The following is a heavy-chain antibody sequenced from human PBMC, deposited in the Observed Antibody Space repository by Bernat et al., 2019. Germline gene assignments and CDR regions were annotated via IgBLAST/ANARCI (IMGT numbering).Heavy chain of an antibody. CDR2: IWYDGSNK. CDR1: GFTFSNYG. J-gene: IGHJ3*02. D-gene: IGHD3-10*01. V-gene: IGHV3-33*01. CDR3: ARSGERGAFDI. Sequence: QVQLVESGGGVVQPGRSLRLSCAASGFTFSNYGMHWVRQAPGKGLEWVAVIWYDGSNKYYADSVKGRFTISRDNSKNTLYLQMNSLRAEDTAVYYCARSGERGAFDIWGQGTMVTVSS.